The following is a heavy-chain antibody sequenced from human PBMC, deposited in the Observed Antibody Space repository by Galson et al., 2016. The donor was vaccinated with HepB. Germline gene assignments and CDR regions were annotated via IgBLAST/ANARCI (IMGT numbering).Heavy chain of an antibody. D-gene: IGHD3-10*01. J-gene: IGHJ3*02. CDR2: STGSGGRA. V-gene: IGHV3-23*01. Sequence: SLRLSCAASGFIFSNYVMTWVRQTPGKGLEWVASSTGSGGRAFYADSVKGRFTIFRDNSDNILYLQMNSLRVEDTAVYYCARSERYGSGNFWYDGFDIWGQGTMVTVSS. CDR3: ARSERYGSGNFWYDGFDI. CDR1: GFIFSNYV.